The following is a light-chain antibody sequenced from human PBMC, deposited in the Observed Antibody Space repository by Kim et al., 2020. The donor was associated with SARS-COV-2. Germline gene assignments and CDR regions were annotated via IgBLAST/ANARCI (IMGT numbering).Light chain of an antibody. Sequence: APGKMARITCGGKNIGSKSVHWYQQTPGQAPVLVIYYDSDRPSGIPERFSGSNSGNTATLTISRVEAGDEADYYCQVWDSSSDHPVFGGGTQLTVL. CDR2: YDS. V-gene: IGLV3-21*04. J-gene: IGLJ3*02. CDR1: NIGSKS. CDR3: QVWDSSSDHPV.